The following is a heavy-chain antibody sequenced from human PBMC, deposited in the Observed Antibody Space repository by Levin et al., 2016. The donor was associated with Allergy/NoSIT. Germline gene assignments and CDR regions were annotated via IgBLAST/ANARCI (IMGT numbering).Heavy chain of an antibody. D-gene: IGHD3-22*01. CDR3: ARFALDSSGYLYYFDY. J-gene: IGHJ4*02. V-gene: IGHV4-59*01. CDR1: GGSISSYY. Sequence: SETLSLTCTVSGGSISSYYWSWIRQPPGKGLEWIGYIYYSGSTNYNPSLKSRLTISVDTSKNQFSLKLSSVTAADTAVYYCARFALDSSGYLYYFDYWGQGILVTVSS. CDR2: IYYSGST.